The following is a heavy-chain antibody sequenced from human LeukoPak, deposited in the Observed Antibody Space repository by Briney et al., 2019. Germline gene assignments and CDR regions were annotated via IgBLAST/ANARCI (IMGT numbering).Heavy chain of an antibody. Sequence: SETLSLTCTVSGGSISSGGYFWTWIRQHPGKGLQWNEYIYNGGRIYYNPSLKNRITISLDASKNQFSLNVDSVTAADTAIYYCARDLTTAGYYWDWGQGTLVTVSS. CDR1: GGSISSGGYF. D-gene: IGHD3-22*01. CDR3: ARDLTTAGYYWD. V-gene: IGHV4-31*03. J-gene: IGHJ4*02. CDR2: IYNGGRI.